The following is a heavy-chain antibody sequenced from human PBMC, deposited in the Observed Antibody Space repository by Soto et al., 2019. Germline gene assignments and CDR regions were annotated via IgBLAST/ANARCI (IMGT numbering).Heavy chain of an antibody. Sequence: PGGSLRLSCAASGFTFSSYAMSWVRQAPGKGLEWVSAISGSGGSTYYADSVKGRFTISRDNSKNTLYLQMNSLRAEDTAVYYCAKGLRQEGFWSGYYDPVLGMDVWGQGTTVTAP. J-gene: IGHJ6*02. CDR3: AKGLRQEGFWSGYYDPVLGMDV. CDR1: GFTFSSYA. V-gene: IGHV3-23*01. CDR2: ISGSGGST. D-gene: IGHD3-3*01.